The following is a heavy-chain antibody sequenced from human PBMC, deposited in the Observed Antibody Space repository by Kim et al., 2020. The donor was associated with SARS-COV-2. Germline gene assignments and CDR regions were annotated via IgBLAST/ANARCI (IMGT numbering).Heavy chain of an antibody. V-gene: IGHV3-53*01. Sequence: GGSLRLSCAASGFTVSSNYMSWVRQAPGKGLEWVSVIYSGGSTYYADSVKGRFTISRDNSKNTLYLQMNSLRAEDTAVYYCARAQSSSGWYMDYWGQGTLVTVSS. D-gene: IGHD6-19*01. CDR2: IYSGGST. CDR1: GFTVSSNY. J-gene: IGHJ4*02. CDR3: ARAQSSSGWYMDY.